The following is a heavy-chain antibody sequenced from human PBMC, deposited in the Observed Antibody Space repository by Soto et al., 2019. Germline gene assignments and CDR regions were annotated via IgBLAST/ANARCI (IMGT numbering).Heavy chain of an antibody. CDR3: AKGFSERSGYPWSAGE. Sequence: QVQLQESGPRLVKPSETLSLICTVSGDSVSTTSFYWSWIRQPPGKGLEWIGNIYYSGNTNYTSSLNSRVTNTVETSKDHFTLNVNAVTAADTAVYYCAKGFSERSGYPWSAGERGQGTLVTVSS. V-gene: IGHV4-61*01. J-gene: IGHJ4*02. CDR2: IYYSGNT. CDR1: GDSVSTTSFY. D-gene: IGHD3-3*01.